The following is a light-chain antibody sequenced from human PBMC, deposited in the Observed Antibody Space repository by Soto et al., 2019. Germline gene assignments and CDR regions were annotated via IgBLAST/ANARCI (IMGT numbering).Light chain of an antibody. J-gene: IGLJ1*01. CDR3: QSYDTSLSGGSV. Sequence: QSALTQSPSVSGAPGQRVSISCTGTSSNIGAGFDVHCYQQLPATAPKLLIYGNNNRPSGVPDRFSGSKSGTSASLAITGVQAEDEADYYCQSYDTSLSGGSVFGTGTKVTVL. CDR1: SSNIGAGFD. V-gene: IGLV1-40*01. CDR2: GNN.